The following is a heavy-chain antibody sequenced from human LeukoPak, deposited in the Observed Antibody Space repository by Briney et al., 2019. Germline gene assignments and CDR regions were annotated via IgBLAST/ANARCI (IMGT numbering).Heavy chain of an antibody. V-gene: IGHV4-59*01. J-gene: IGHJ4*02. CDR3: ARVVGYCSGGSCYHASTFDY. D-gene: IGHD2-15*01. CDR1: GGSFSNYY. CDR2: IYYSGST. Sequence: SETLSLTCAVYGGSFSNYYWSWIRQPPGKGLEWIGYIYYSGSTNYNPSLKSRVTISVDTSKDQFSLKLSSVTAADTAVYYCARVVGYCSGGSCYHASTFDYWGQGTLVTVSS.